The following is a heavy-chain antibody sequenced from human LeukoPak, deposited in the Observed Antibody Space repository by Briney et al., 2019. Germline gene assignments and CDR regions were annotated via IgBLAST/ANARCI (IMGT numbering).Heavy chain of an antibody. CDR2: INTNTGKS. J-gene: IGHJ4*02. CDR1: GYTFTSYA. Sequence: ASVKVSCKASGYTFTSYAMNWVRQAPGQGLEWMGWINTNTGKSIYDQGFTGRFVFSLDTSVSTAYLQISSLKAEDTAVYYCARGSGLDYDILTGYYTLDYWGQGTLVTVSS. V-gene: IGHV7-4-1*02. CDR3: ARGSGLDYDILTGYYTLDY. D-gene: IGHD3-9*01.